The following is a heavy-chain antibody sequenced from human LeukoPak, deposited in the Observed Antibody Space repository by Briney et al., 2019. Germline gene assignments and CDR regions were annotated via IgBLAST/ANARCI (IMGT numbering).Heavy chain of an antibody. CDR2: ISSSSSYM. Sequence: PGGSLRLSCAASGFTFSSYSMNWVRQAPGKGLEWVSSISSSSSYMYYADSVKGRFTISRDNAKNSLYLQMNSLRAEDTAVYYCARDSNWNGFDPWGQGTLVTVSS. CDR3: ARDSNWNGFDP. V-gene: IGHV3-21*01. D-gene: IGHD1-1*01. CDR1: GFTFSSYS. J-gene: IGHJ5*02.